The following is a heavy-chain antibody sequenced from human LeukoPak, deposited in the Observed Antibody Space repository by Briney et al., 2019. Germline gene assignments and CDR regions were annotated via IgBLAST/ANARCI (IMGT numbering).Heavy chain of an antibody. J-gene: IGHJ3*02. V-gene: IGHV1-18*01. Sequence: GASVKVSCKASGYTFTSYGISWVRQAPGQGLEWMGWISAYNGNTNYAQKLQGRVTMTTDTSTSTAYMELRSLRSDDTAVYYCARDADTAMVWGDAFDIWGQGTMVTVSS. CDR2: ISAYNGNT. CDR1: GYTFTSYG. D-gene: IGHD5-18*01. CDR3: ARDADTAMVWGDAFDI.